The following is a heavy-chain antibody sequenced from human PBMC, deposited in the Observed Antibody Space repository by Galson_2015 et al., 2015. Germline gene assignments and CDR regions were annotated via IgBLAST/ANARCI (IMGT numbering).Heavy chain of an antibody. V-gene: IGHV3-53*01. CDR2: IYSGGST. J-gene: IGHJ5*02. CDR3: ARSMKPRGWFDP. CDR1: GFTFSNCW. Sequence: SLRLSCAASGFTFSNCWMSWVRQAPGKGLEWVSIIYSGGSTYYADSVKGRFTISRDTSKNTLYLQMNSLRAEDTAVYYCARSMKPRGWFDPWGQGTLVTVSS.